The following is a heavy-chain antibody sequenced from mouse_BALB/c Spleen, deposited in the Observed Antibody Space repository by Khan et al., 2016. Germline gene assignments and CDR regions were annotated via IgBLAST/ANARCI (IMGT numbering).Heavy chain of an antibody. J-gene: IGHJ2*01. CDR3: ASYYGSSYDYFDN. D-gene: IGHD1-1*01. Sequence: QVQLKESGAELARPGASVKLSCKASGYTFTSYWMQWVKQRSGQGLEWIGAISPGDGDTRYTQKFKGKATLTADKSSSTAYMQSSSLASEDSAVYNCASYYGSSYDYFDNWGQGTTLTVSS. V-gene: IGHV1-87*01. CDR2: ISPGDGDT. CDR1: GYTFTSYW.